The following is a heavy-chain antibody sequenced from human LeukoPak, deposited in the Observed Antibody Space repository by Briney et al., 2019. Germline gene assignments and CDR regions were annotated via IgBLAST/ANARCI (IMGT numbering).Heavy chain of an antibody. CDR3: ARDLGLGIEVWYFDL. Sequence: SETLSLTCTVSGGSINNSYWSWIRQPPGKGLEWIGYIYYSGTTNYNPSLKSRVTISVDTSKNQFSMQLSSVTAADTAVYYCARDLGLGIEVWYFDLWGRGTLVTVSS. V-gene: IGHV4-59*01. CDR2: IYYSGTT. D-gene: IGHD3-16*01. CDR1: GGSINNSY. J-gene: IGHJ2*01.